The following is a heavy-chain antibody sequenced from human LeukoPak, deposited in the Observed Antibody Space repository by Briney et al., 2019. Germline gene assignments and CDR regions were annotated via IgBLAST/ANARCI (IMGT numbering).Heavy chain of an antibody. CDR2: ISGRGGST. CDR1: GFTFSGYA. V-gene: IGHV3-23*01. CDR3: AKAPPDSYYYYYGMDV. D-gene: IGHD5-18*01. Sequence: GGSLRLSCAASGFTFSGYAMTRVRQAPGKGLEWVSAISGRGGSTYYADSVKGRFTISRDNSKNTLYLQMNSLRAEDTAVYYCAKAPPDSYYYYYGMDVWGQGTTVTVSS. J-gene: IGHJ6*02.